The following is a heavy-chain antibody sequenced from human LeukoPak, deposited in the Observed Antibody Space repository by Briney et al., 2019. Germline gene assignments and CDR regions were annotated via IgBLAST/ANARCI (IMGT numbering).Heavy chain of an antibody. CDR1: GYTFTGYY. J-gene: IGHJ4*02. V-gene: IGHV1-2*04. CDR3: ARGTAMAGDYFDY. Sequence: ASVKVSCKASGYTFTGYYMHWVRQAPGQGLEWMGWINPNSGGTNYAQKFQGWVTMTRDTSISTAYMELSRLRSDDTAVYYCARGTAMAGDYFDYWGQGTLVTVSS. D-gene: IGHD5-18*01. CDR2: INPNSGGT.